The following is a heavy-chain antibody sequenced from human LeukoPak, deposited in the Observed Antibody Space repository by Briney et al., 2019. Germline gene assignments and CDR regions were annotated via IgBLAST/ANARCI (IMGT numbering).Heavy chain of an antibody. CDR3: ARDWPTIAAAGTIPEYFQH. CDR2: ISSSSSYI. Sequence: GGSLRLSCAASGFTFSSYSMNWVRQAPGKGLEWVSSISSSSSYIYYADSVKGRFTISRDNAKNSLYLQMNSLRAEDTAVYYWARDWPTIAAAGTIPEYFQHWGQGTLVTVSS. J-gene: IGHJ1*01. CDR1: GFTFSSYS. V-gene: IGHV3-21*01. D-gene: IGHD6-13*01.